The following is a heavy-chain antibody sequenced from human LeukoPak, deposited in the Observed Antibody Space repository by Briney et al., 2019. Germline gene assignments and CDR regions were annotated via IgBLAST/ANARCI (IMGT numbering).Heavy chain of an antibody. CDR1: GDGVSSNSAA. CDR3: ARVNIAAAGTFDWFDP. CDR2: TYYRSKWYN. V-gene: IGHV6-1*01. D-gene: IGHD6-13*01. J-gene: IGHJ5*02. Sequence: SQTLSLTCAISGDGVSSNSAAWNWIRQSPSRGLEWLGRTYYRSKWYNDYAVSVKSRITTNPDTSKNQFSLQLNSVTPEDTAVYYCARVNIAAAGTFDWFDPWGQGTLVTVSS.